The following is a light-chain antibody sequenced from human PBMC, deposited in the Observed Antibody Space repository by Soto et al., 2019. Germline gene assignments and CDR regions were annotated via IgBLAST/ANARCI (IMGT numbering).Light chain of an antibody. CDR2: EVS. Sequence: QSALTQPPSASGSPGQSVTISCTGTSSDVGAYNYVSWYQQHPGKAPKLMIYEVSKRPSGVPARFSGSKSGNTASLTVSGLQAEDEADYYCSSYAGSNNLVFGAGTKLTVL. CDR1: SSDVGAYNY. V-gene: IGLV2-8*01. CDR3: SSYAGSNNLV. J-gene: IGLJ2*01.